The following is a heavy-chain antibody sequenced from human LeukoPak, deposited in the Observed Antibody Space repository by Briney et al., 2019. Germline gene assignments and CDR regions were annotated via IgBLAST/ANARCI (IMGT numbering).Heavy chain of an antibody. J-gene: IGHJ4*02. CDR2: ISSNGGST. D-gene: IGHD6-19*01. CDR3: AKRPVYNGGWYYFDY. V-gene: IGHV3-64*01. Sequence: GGSLRPSCAASGFTLSSYTMHWVRQAPGKGLEYVSAISSNGGSTYYANSVKGRFTISRDNSKNTLYLQMNSLRAEDTAVYHCAKRPVYNGGWYYFDYWGQGALVTVSS. CDR1: GFTLSSYT.